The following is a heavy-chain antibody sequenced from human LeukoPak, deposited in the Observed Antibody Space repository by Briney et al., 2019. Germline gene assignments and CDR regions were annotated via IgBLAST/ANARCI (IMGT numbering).Heavy chain of an antibody. CDR1: GYSISSSYY. V-gene: IGHV4-38-2*01. CDR3: GRGVAVAANWFDP. CDR2: IYHSGST. D-gene: IGHD6-19*01. Sequence: PSETLSLTCAVSGYSISSSYYWGWIRQPPGKGLEWIGSIYHSGSTYYNPSLKSRVTISVDTSKNQLSLRLSSVTAADTAVYYCGRGVAVAANWFDPWGQGTLVTVSS. J-gene: IGHJ5*02.